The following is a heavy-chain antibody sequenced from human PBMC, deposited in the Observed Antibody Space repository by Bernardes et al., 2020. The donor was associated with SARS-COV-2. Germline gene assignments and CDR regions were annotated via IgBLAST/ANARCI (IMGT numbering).Heavy chain of an antibody. J-gene: IGHJ4*02. CDR2: FYPQYGYP. V-gene: IGHV1-24*01. CDR1: GHSLTAAS. CDR3: ATDSISGIVIMAWVY. Sequence: ASVKVSCKVSGHSLTAASIYWVRQSPGKGLEWMGSFYPQYGYPIYAQKFQGRITMTEDTSTDTAYMELSGLRSEDTAVYYCATDSISGIVIMAWVYWGQGTLVTVSS. D-gene: IGHD3-3*01.